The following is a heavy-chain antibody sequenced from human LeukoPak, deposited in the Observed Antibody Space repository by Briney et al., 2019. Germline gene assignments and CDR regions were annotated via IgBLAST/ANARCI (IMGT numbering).Heavy chain of an antibody. D-gene: IGHD3-22*01. Sequence: PGGSLRLSCAASGFTFSSYWMSWVRQAPGKGLEWVANIKQDGSEKYYVDSVKGRFTISRDNAKNSLYLQMNSLKAEDTAVYYCTTGLYYYDSSGYYLVDYWGLGTLVTVSS. CDR2: IKQDGSEK. V-gene: IGHV3-7*03. J-gene: IGHJ4*02. CDR1: GFTFSSYW. CDR3: TTGLYYYDSSGYYLVDY.